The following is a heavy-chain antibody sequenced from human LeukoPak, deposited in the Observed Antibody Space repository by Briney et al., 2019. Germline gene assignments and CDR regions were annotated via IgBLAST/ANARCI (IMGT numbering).Heavy chain of an antibody. CDR1: GFTFSSYA. Sequence: GGSLRLSCAASGFTFSSYAMSWVRQAPGKGLEWVSAVSGSGGYTYYADSVKGRFTISRDNSKSTLYLQMNSLRAEDTAVYYCARVTLYAESALDYWGQGTLVTVSS. D-gene: IGHD4-17*01. CDR3: ARVTLYAESALDY. CDR2: VSGSGGYT. V-gene: IGHV3-23*01. J-gene: IGHJ4*02.